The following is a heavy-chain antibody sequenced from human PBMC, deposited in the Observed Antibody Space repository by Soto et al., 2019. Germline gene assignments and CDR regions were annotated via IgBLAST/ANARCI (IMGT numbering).Heavy chain of an antibody. Sequence: LRRSCAASGFTFSSYRMNWVRQAPGKGLEWVSSISSSSSYIYYADSVKGRFTISRDNAQNSLYLQMNSLRAEDTVVYCCAREDDIFTGYSSLDYWGQGTLVTVSS. CDR1: GFTFSSYR. CDR3: AREDDIFTGYSSLDY. V-gene: IGHV3-21*01. CDR2: ISSSSSYI. J-gene: IGHJ4*01. D-gene: IGHD3-9*01.